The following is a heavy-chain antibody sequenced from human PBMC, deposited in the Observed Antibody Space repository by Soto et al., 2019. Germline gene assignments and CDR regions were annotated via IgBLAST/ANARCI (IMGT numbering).Heavy chain of an antibody. J-gene: IGHJ4*02. CDR2: TYYSGST. Sequence: SETLSLTCTVSGGSISSGDYYWSWIRQPPGKGLEWIGYTYYSGSTYYNPSLKSRVTISVDTSKNQFSLKLSSVTAADTAVYYCARYTAMAQFDYWGQGTLVTVSS. D-gene: IGHD5-18*01. CDR3: ARYTAMAQFDY. V-gene: IGHV4-30-4*01. CDR1: GGSISSGDYY.